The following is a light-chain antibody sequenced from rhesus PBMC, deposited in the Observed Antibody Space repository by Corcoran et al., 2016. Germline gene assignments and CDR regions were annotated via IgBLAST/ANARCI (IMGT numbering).Light chain of an antibody. CDR3: LQSKSYPFT. Sequence: DIQMTKSPSSLSASVGDTVTITFRASKVISRYLTCFQQKPGKSLKLLMYDSSTLESGVPSRFSASGSGTDFTLTISRLQPEDFAAYYFLQSKSYPFTFGPGTKLDFK. V-gene: IGKV1-28*02. CDR2: DSS. CDR1: KVISRY. J-gene: IGKJ3*01.